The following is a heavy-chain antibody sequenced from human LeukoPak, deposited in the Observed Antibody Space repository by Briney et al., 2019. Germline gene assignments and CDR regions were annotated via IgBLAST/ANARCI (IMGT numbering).Heavy chain of an antibody. CDR3: ARFTPWTGYSSSSARFDY. D-gene: IGHD6-6*01. CDR2: ISSSSSYI. V-gene: IGHV3-21*01. CDR1: GFTFSSYS. J-gene: IGHJ4*02. Sequence: GGSLRLSCAASGFTFSSYSVNWVRQAPGKGLEWVSSISSSSSYIYYADSVKGRFTISRDNAKNSLYLQMNSLRAEDTAVYYCARFTPWTGYSSSSARFDYWGQGTLVTVSS.